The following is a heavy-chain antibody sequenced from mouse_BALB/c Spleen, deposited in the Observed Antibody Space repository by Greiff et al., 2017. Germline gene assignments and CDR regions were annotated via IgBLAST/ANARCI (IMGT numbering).Heavy chain of an antibody. CDR3: ARDRGYYGSSLYYAMDY. CDR2: INSNGGST. Sequence: EVNLVESGGGLVQPGGSLKLSCAASGFTFSSYGMSWVRQTPDKRLELVATINSNGGSTYYPDSVKGRFTISRDNAKNTLYLQMSSLKSEDTAMYYCARDRGYYGSSLYYAMDYWGQGTSVTVSS. CDR1: GFTFSSYG. J-gene: IGHJ4*01. V-gene: IGHV5-6-3*01. D-gene: IGHD1-1*01.